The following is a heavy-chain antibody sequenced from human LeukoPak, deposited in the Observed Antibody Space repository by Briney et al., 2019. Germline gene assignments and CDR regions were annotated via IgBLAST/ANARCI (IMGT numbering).Heavy chain of an antibody. J-gene: IGHJ4*02. V-gene: IGHV3-11*01. Sequence: GGSLRLSCAASGFTFSDYYMSWIRQAPGKGLEWVSYISSSGSTIYYADSVKGRFTISRDNAKNSLYLQMNSLRAEDSAVHYCARGEIGVQAAAAGTVDYWGQGTLVTVSS. CDR2: ISSSGSTI. CDR3: ARGEIGVQAAAAGTVDY. D-gene: IGHD6-13*01. CDR1: GFTFSDYY.